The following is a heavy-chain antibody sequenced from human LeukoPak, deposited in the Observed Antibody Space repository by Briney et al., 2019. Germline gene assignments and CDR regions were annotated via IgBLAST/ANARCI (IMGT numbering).Heavy chain of an antibody. J-gene: IGHJ4*02. CDR3: ARDRSNLYGSGYSYYFDY. V-gene: IGHV3-30*04. Sequence: GGSLRLSCAASGFTFSSYAMHWVRQAPGKGLEWVAVISYDGSNKYYADSVKGQFTISRDNSKNTLYLQMNSLRAEDTAVYYCARDRSNLYGSGYSYYFDYWGQGTLVTVSS. CDR1: GFTFSSYA. CDR2: ISYDGSNK. D-gene: IGHD3-22*01.